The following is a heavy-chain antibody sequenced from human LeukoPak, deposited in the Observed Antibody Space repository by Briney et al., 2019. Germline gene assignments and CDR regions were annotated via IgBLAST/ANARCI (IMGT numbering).Heavy chain of an antibody. Sequence: GGSLRLSCAASGFTFSSHGMNWVRQAPGKGLEWVSGISPSGGITYYTDSVKGRFTISRDNAKNSLYLQMNSLRAEDTALYYCARTNYYYDSSGYLRGGYYFDYWGQGTLVTVSS. D-gene: IGHD3-22*01. V-gene: IGHV3-23*01. CDR2: ISPSGGIT. J-gene: IGHJ4*02. CDR1: GFTFSSHG. CDR3: ARTNYYYDSSGYLRGGYYFDY.